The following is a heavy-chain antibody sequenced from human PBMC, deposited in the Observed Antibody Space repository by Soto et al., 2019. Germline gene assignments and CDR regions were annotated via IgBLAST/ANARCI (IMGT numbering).Heavy chain of an antibody. D-gene: IGHD3-9*01. Sequence: SETLSLTCAFSCGSIISSNWWSWVRQPPGKGLEWIGEIYHSGSTNYNPSLKSRVTISVDKSKNQFSLKLSSVTAADTAVYYCARSDAYYDILTGYYSRGPFDPWGQGTLVTVSS. CDR1: CGSIISSNW. J-gene: IGHJ5*02. V-gene: IGHV4-4*02. CDR2: IYHSGST. CDR3: ARSDAYYDILTGYYSRGPFDP.